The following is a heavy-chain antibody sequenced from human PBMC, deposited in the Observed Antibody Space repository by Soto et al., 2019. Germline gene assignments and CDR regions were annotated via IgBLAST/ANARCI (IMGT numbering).Heavy chain of an antibody. D-gene: IGHD4-4*01. CDR1: VFTFSSYA. V-gene: IGHV3-23*01. J-gene: IGHJ4*02. CDR2: ISGSGGMT. CDR3: ATGWGYSNYYFEV. Sequence: GGSLRLSCASSVFTFSSYAMGCVRHSPGKGLEWVSGISGSGGMTYYADSVKGRFTSSRDNSKNTLFLQMSSLGAEDTALYYCATGWGYSNYYFEVLRQGTLGSVSS.